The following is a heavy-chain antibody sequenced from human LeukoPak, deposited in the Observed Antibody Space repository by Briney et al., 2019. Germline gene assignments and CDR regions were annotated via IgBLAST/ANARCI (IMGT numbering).Heavy chain of an antibody. V-gene: IGHV1-18*01. CDR1: GYTFTSYA. D-gene: IGHD1-26*01. CDR3: ARAAGVYIVGGLDY. CDR2: ISAYNGNT. J-gene: IGHJ4*02. Sequence: ASVKVSCKASGYTFTSYAMNWVRQAPGQGLEWRGWISAYNGNTNYAQKFQGRVTMTRDMSTSTVYMELSSLRSEDTAVYYCARAAGVYIVGGLDYWGQGTLVTVSS.